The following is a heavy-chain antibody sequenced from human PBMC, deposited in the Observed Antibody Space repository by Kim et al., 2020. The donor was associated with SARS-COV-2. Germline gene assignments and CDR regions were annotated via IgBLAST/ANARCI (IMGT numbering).Heavy chain of an antibody. Sequence: KGRFTISRDNSKNTLYLQMNSLRAEDTAVYYCAREGYYGSGSYTGRFDYWGQGTLVTVSS. D-gene: IGHD3-10*01. CDR3: AREGYYGSGSYTGRFDY. J-gene: IGHJ4*02. V-gene: IGHV3-30*07.